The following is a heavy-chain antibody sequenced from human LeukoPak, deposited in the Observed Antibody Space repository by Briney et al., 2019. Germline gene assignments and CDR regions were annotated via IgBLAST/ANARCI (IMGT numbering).Heavy chain of an antibody. CDR2: IYYSGST. D-gene: IGHD3-22*01. CDR1: VGSIGRSSYY. Sequence: SETLSLTCTVSVGSIGRSSYYWGWIRQPPGKGLEWIGSIYYSGSTYYNPSLKSRVTISVDTSKNQFSLKLSSVTAADTAVYYCARTRSSGYSYYYYYYMDVWGKGTTVTVSS. CDR3: ARTRSSGYSYYYYYYMDV. J-gene: IGHJ6*03. V-gene: IGHV4-39*07.